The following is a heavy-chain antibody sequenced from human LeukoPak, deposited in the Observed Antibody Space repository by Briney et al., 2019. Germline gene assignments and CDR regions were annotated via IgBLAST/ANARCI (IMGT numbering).Heavy chain of an antibody. D-gene: IGHD3-3*01. CDR2: IKQDGSEK. J-gene: IGHJ3*02. Sequence: GGSLRLSCAASGFTFSSYWMSWVRQAPGKGLEWVANIKQDGSEKYYVDSVKGRFTISRDNAKNSLYLQVNSLRAEDTAVYYCARVLRPPRLPDAFDIWGQGTMVTVSS. CDR3: ARVLRPPRLPDAFDI. CDR1: GFTFSSYW. V-gene: IGHV3-7*01.